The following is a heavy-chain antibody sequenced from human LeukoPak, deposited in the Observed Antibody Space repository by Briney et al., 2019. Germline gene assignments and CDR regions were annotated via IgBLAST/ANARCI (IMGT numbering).Heavy chain of an antibody. V-gene: IGHV4-59*01. CDR1: GASINDFY. CDR2: VYYGGST. J-gene: IGHJ4*02. D-gene: IGHD5-12*01. CDR3: ARGGIRGYSAFDNLDF. Sequence: SETLSLTCAVSGASINDFYWTWIRQPPGKGLEWIGYVYYGGSTNYNPSLKSRVSMSVDTSKNQFSLTLTSVTVADTAFYYCARGGIRGYSAFDNLDFWGLGTVVTVSS.